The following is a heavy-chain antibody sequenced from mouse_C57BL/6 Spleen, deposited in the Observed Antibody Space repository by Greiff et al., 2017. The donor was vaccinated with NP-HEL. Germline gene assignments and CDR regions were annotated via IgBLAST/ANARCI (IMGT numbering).Heavy chain of an antibody. J-gene: IGHJ2*01. Sequence: EVHLVESGGGLVKPGGSLKLSCAASGFTFSDYGMHWVRQAPEKGLEWVAYISSGSSTIYYADTVKGRFTISRDNAKNTLFLQMTSLRSEDTAMYYCARSRTGTDYFDYWGQGTTLTVSS. D-gene: IGHD4-1*01. CDR2: ISSGSSTI. CDR3: ARSRTGTDYFDY. V-gene: IGHV5-17*01. CDR1: GFTFSDYG.